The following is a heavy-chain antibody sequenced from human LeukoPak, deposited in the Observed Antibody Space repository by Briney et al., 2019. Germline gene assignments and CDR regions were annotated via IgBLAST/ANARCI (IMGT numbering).Heavy chain of an antibody. J-gene: IGHJ3*02. Sequence: SETLSLTCAVYGGSFSDYYWSWIRQPAGKGLEWIGRIYSSGSTNHNPSLKSRVTISAGTSKNQFSLKLSSVTGADTAVYYCASTDTNGGAFDIWGQGTMVTVSS. CDR2: IYSSGST. V-gene: IGHV4-59*10. CDR3: ASTDTNGGAFDI. CDR1: GGSFSDYY. D-gene: IGHD2-8*01.